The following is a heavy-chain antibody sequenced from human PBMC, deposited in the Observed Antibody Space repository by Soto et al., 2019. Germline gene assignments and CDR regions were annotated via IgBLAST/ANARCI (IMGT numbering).Heavy chain of an antibody. CDR2: IGTLSDT. Sequence: PGGSLRLSCAGSGFAFSTFDIHWVRQAPGKGLEWVSGIGTLSDTFYAASVQGRFTISRQNAKNSVYLQMNSLRAEDTAFYYCARGRSFSYDSAPPPMFDPWGQGTLVTVSS. CDR1: GFAFSTFD. V-gene: IGHV3-13*01. J-gene: IGHJ5*02. CDR3: ARGRSFSYDSAPPPMFDP. D-gene: IGHD3-10*01.